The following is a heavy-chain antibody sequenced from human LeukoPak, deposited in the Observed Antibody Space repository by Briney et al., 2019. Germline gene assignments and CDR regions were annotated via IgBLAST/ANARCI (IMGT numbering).Heavy chain of an antibody. CDR1: GFTFSRFN. CDR2: ISTTGTI. Sequence: GGSLRLSCAASGFTFSRFNMNWLRQAPGKGLEWLSYISTTGTIYYAESVKGRFSISRDNAKNSLYLQMGNLRAEDTAVYYCVRDGSISYFDYWGQGILVTVSS. V-gene: IGHV3-48*01. J-gene: IGHJ4*02. CDR3: VRDGSISYFDY.